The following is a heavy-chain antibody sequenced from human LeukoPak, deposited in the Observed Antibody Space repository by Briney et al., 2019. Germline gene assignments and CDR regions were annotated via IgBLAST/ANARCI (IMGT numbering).Heavy chain of an antibody. D-gene: IGHD4-17*01. V-gene: IGHV4-39*01. CDR2: IYYSGST. J-gene: IGHJ4*02. CDR3: ARRGYGDYPFDY. Sequence: SETLSLTCTVSGGSISSYYWGWIRQPPGKGLEWIGSIYYSGSTYYNPSLKSRVTISIDTSKNQFSLKLSSVTAADTAVYYCARRGYGDYPFDYWGQGTLVTVSS. CDR1: GGSISSYY.